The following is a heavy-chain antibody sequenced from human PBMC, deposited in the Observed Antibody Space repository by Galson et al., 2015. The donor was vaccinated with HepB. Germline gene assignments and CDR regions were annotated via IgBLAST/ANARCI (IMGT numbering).Heavy chain of an antibody. J-gene: IGHJ2*01. CDR2: IWYDGSNK. Sequence: SLRLSCAASGFTFSSYGMHWVRQAPGKGLEWVAVIWYDGSNKYYPDSVKGRFTISRDNSKNTLYLQMNSLRAEDTAVYYCARAAFLYWYFDLWGRGTLVTVSS. CDR3: ARAAFLYWYFDL. V-gene: IGHV3-33*08. CDR1: GFTFSSYG. D-gene: IGHD3-16*01.